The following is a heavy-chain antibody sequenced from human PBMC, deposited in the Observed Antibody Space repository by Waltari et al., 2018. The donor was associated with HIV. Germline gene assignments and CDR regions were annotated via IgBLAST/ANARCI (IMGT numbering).Heavy chain of an antibody. CDR3: ARGKKNYYDSTGRHAFDM. CDR2: NSAYKANT. D-gene: IGHD3-22*01. V-gene: IGHV1-18*01. CDR1: GHTLRNRG. Sequence: QVQLVQSGAEVKKPGASVKVSCKASGHTLRNRGITWVRQAPGQGLEWMGWNSAYKANTKYAQKIQGRVSKTTDTSASTAYMELRSLRSDDTAVDYGARGKKNYYDSTGRHAFDMWDQGTMGTVSS. J-gene: IGHJ3*02.